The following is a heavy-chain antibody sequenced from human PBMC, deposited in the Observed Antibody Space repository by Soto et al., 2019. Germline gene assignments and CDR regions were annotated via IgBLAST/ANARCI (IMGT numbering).Heavy chain of an antibody. CDR2: ISGSGGST. Sequence: GGSLRLSCAASGFTFSSYAMSWVRQAPGKGLEWVSAISGSGGSTYYADSVKGRFTISRDNSKNTLYLQMNSLRAEDTAVYYCAKDYCSGGSCWGLHPGYGMDVWGQGTTVTVSS. CDR1: GFTFSSYA. J-gene: IGHJ6*02. D-gene: IGHD2-15*01. CDR3: AKDYCSGGSCWGLHPGYGMDV. V-gene: IGHV3-23*01.